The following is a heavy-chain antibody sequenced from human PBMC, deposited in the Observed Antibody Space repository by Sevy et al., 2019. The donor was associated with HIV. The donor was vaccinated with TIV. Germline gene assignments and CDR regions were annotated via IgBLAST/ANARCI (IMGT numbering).Heavy chain of an antibody. CDR3: AGGRYDSSGSCDAFDI. CDR1: GFTFSSYA. Sequence: GGSLRLSCAASGFTFSSYALNWVRQAPGKGLEWVSTIYGSRGVTYYADYVKGRFTISRDNSKNTLYLQMNSLRTEDTAVYFCAGGRYDSSGSCDAFDIWGQGTMVTVSS. D-gene: IGHD3-22*01. V-gene: IGHV3-23*01. CDR2: IYGSRGVT. J-gene: IGHJ3*02.